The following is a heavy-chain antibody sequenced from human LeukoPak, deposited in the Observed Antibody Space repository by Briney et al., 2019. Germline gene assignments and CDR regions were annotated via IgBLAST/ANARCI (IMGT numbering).Heavy chain of an antibody. CDR3: ARVRDRSLNKWFDP. V-gene: IGHV4-59*01. Sequence: SETLSLTCTVSGGSMSSYYWSWIRQPPGKRLEWIGYIYYSGNTNSNPSLKSRVTISVDTSKNQFSLNLSSVTAADTAVYYWARVRDRSLNKWFDPWGQGTLVTVSS. CDR2: IYYSGNT. D-gene: IGHD3-22*01. J-gene: IGHJ5*02. CDR1: GGSMSSYY.